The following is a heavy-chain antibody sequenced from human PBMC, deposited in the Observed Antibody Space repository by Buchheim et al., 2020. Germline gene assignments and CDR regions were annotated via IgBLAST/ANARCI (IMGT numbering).Heavy chain of an antibody. D-gene: IGHD6-6*01. CDR2: ISSSSSTI. Sequence: EVQLVESGGGLVQPGGSLRLSCAASGFTFSSYSMNWVRQAPGKGLEWVSYISSSSSTINYADSVKGRFTISRDNAKNSLYLQMNSLRAEDTAVYYCARVQYSSSFGDYYYGMDVWGQGTT. CDR1: GFTFSSYS. J-gene: IGHJ6*02. CDR3: ARVQYSSSFGDYYYGMDV. V-gene: IGHV3-48*01.